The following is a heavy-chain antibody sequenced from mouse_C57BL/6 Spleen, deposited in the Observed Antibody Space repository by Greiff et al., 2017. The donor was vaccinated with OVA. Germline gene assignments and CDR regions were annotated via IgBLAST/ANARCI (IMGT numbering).Heavy chain of an antibody. V-gene: IGHV7-3*01. Sequence: DVMLVESGGGLVQPGGSLSLSCAASGFTFTDYYMSWVRQPPGKALEWLGFIRNKANGYTTEYSASVKGRFTISRDNSQSILYLQMNALRAEDSATYYCARFPDGYLYYFDYWGQGTTLTVSS. D-gene: IGHD2-3*01. CDR1: GFTFTDYY. CDR3: ARFPDGYLYYFDY. J-gene: IGHJ2*01. CDR2: IRNKANGYTT.